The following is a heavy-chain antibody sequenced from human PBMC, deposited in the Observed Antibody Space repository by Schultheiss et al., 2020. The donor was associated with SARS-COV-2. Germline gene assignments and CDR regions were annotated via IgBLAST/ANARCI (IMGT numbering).Heavy chain of an antibody. V-gene: IGHV3-30-3*01. D-gene: IGHD3-9*01. J-gene: IGHJ6*02. Sequence: GGSLRLSCAASGFTFSSYAMHWVRQAPGKGLEWVAVISYDGSNKYYAGSVKGRFTISRDKSKNTLYLQMNSLRAEDTAVYYCARGSLDYDIFTGYYPGRSYYYYGMDVWGQGTTVTVS. CDR3: ARGSLDYDIFTGYYPGRSYYYYGMDV. CDR1: GFTFSSYA. CDR2: ISYDGSNK.